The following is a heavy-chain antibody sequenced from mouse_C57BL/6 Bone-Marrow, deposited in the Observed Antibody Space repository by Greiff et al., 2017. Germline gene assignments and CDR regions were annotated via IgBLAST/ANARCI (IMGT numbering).Heavy chain of an antibody. J-gene: IGHJ4*01. V-gene: IGHV1-64*01. CDR1: GYTFTSYW. D-gene: IGHD2-2*01. CDR2: IHPTSGST. CDR3: ARILLWLRRGYYYAMDY. Sequence: VQLQQPGAELVKPGASVKLSCKASGYTFTSYWMHWVKQRPGQGLEWIGMIHPTSGSTNYNEKFKSKATLTVDKSSSTAYMQLSSLTSEDSAVYYCARILLWLRRGYYYAMDYWGQGTSVTVSS.